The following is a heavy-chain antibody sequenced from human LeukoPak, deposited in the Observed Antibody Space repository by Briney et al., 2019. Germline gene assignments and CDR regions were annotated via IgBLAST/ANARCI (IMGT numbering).Heavy chain of an antibody. V-gene: IGHV3-23*01. CDR3: AKEPNYGPKPFGYFDY. D-gene: IGHD4-17*01. Sequence: PGGSLRLSCAASGFTFSSYAMSWVRQAPGKGLEWVSAISGSGGSTYYADSVKGRFTLSRDNSKNTLYLQMYSLRAEVTAVYYCAKEPNYGPKPFGYFDYWGQGTLVTVSS. J-gene: IGHJ4*02. CDR1: GFTFSSYA. CDR2: ISGSGGST.